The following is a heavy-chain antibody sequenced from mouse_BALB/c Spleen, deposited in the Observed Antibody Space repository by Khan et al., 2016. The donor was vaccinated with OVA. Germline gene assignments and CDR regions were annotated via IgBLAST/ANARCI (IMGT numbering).Heavy chain of an antibody. V-gene: IGHV1S135*01. Sequence: EVQLQESGPELVSPGASVKVSYKASGYSFTDYNIYWVKQGHGKSLEWIGYIDPYNGGTSYNQKFKGKATLTVDKSSSTAFMHLNRLTSEDSAVYHCALIYYYGTGFDYWGQGTTLTVSS. CDR1: GYSFTDYN. CDR2: IDPYNGGT. D-gene: IGHD1-1*01. CDR3: ALIYYYGTGFDY. J-gene: IGHJ2*01.